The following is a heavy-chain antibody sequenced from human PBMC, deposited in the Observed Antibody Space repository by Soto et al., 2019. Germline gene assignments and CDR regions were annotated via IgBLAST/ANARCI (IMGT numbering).Heavy chain of an antibody. CDR3: AKVGPTADYYYMDV. J-gene: IGHJ6*03. V-gene: IGHV3-9*01. Sequence: PGGSLRLSCAASGFTFDDYAMHWVRQAPGKGLEWVSGISWNSGSIGYADSVKGRFTISRDNAKNSLYLQMNSLRAEDTALYYCAKVGPTADYYYMDVWGKGTTVTVSS. CDR2: ISWNSGSI. CDR1: GFTFDDYA.